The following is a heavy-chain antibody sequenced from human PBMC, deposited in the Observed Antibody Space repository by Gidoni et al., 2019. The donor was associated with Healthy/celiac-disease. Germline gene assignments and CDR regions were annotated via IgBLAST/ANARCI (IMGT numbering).Heavy chain of an antibody. Sequence: QLQLQESGPGLVKPSETLSLTCTVSGGSISSSRYYWGWIRQPPGKGLEWIGSIYYSGSTSYNPSLKSRVTISVDTSKNQFSLKLSSVTAADTAVYYCARHEAGYSSSIGTLDYWGQGTLVTVSS. J-gene: IGHJ4*02. V-gene: IGHV4-39*01. CDR3: ARHEAGYSSSIGTLDY. CDR2: IYYSGST. D-gene: IGHD6-13*01. CDR1: GGSISSSRYY.